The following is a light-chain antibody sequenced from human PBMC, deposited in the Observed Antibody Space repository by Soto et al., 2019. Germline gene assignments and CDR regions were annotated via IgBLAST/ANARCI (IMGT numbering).Light chain of an antibody. V-gene: IGLV1-40*01. Sequence: QSVLTQPPSVSGAPGQRVTISCTGSSSNIGAGYDVHWYQQLPGTAPKLLIHGNSNRPSGVPDRFSGSKSGTSASLAITGLQAEDEADYYCQSYDSSLSGWVFGGGTKLT. CDR1: SSNIGAGYD. CDR2: GNS. J-gene: IGLJ3*02. CDR3: QSYDSSLSGWV.